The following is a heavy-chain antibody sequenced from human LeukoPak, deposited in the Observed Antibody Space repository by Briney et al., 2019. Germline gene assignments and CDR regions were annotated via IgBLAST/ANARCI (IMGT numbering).Heavy chain of an antibody. D-gene: IGHD2-2*01. CDR2: IIPIFGTA. J-gene: IGHJ6*03. CDR1: GGTFSSYA. V-gene: IGHV1-69*05. CDR3: ARGGNIVVVPALPNYYYYYMDV. Sequence: GASVKVSCKASGGTFSSYAISWVRQAPGQGLEWMGGIIPIFGTANYAQKFQGRVTITTDESTSTAYMELSSLRSEDTAVYYCARGGNIVVVPALPNYYYYYMDVWGKGTTVTVSS.